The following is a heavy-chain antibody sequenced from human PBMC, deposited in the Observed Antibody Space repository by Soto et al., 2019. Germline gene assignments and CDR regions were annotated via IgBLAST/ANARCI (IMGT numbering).Heavy chain of an antibody. CDR3: ARSGIAAAGTAGGWFDP. CDR1: GGTFSSYA. D-gene: IGHD6-13*01. V-gene: IGHV1-69*01. Sequence: QVQLVQSGAEVKKPGSSVKVSCKASGGTFSSYAISWVRPAPEQGLEWMGGIIPIFGTANYAQKFQGRVTITADESKSTAYMELSSLRSEDTAVYYCARSGIAAAGTAGGWFDPWGQGTLVTVSS. J-gene: IGHJ5*02. CDR2: IIPIFGTA.